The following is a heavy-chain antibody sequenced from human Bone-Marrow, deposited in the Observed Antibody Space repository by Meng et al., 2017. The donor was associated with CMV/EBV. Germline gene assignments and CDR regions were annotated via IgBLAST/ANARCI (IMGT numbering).Heavy chain of an antibody. J-gene: IGHJ6*02. CDR3: ARVGQSLYSMDV. CDR1: GFILSNEN. V-gene: IGHV3-13*01. CDR2: IGTAGDT. D-gene: IGHD3-16*01. Sequence: GESLKISCAASGFILSNENMNWVRQATGKGLEWVSAIGTAGDTYYPGSVKGRFTISRESAKNSLYLQMNSLRAGDTAVYYCARVGQSLYSMDVWGQGNTVTVSS.